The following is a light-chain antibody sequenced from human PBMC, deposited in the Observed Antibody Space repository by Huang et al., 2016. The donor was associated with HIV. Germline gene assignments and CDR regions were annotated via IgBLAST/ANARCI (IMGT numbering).Light chain of an antibody. Sequence: DIQLTQSPSAMSASVGDRVSITCRASQDISNYLAWFQQKPGGAPKLLIYAASSLQSGVPSRFSGSRSGTKVTLTISNLLPEDFATYYCLQHHGYPRTFGQGTNV. J-gene: IGKJ1*01. CDR3: LQHHGYPRT. CDR2: AAS. CDR1: QDISNY. V-gene: IGKV1-17*03.